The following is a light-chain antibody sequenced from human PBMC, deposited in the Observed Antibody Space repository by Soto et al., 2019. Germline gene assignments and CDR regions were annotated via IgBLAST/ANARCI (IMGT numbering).Light chain of an antibody. CDR1: QDISNH. Sequence: DIQMTQSPSSLSASVGDRVTITCRASQDISNHLAWFQQKPGKAPKSLISAASSLQSGVPSKFSGSGSGTDFTLTISRLQPEDFAIYYWQQYGSYPVSFGGGTKVEIK. J-gene: IGKJ4*01. CDR2: AAS. V-gene: IGKV1-16*02. CDR3: QQYGSYPVS.